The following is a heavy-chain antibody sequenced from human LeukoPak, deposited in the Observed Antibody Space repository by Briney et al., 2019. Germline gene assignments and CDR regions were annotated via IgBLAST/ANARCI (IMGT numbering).Heavy chain of an antibody. J-gene: IGHJ4*02. CDR2: IYHSGST. CDR1: GGSISSSSYY. V-gene: IGHV4-39*07. CDR3: ARLGDILTGYFYFDY. D-gene: IGHD3-9*01. Sequence: PSETLSLTCTVSGGSISSSSYYWGWIRQPPGKGLEWIGSIYHSGSTYYNPSLKSRVTISVDTSKNQFSLKLSSVTAADTAVYYCARLGDILTGYFYFDYWGQGTLVTVSS.